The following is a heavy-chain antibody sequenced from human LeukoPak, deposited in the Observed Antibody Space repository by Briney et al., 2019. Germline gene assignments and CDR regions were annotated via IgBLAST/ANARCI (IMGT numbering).Heavy chain of an antibody. V-gene: IGHV4-30-4*08. CDR3: ARRSSVVRGVIIRGKYSCFGP. Sequence: PSQTLSLTCTVSGDSISSGDFYWSWIRQPPGKGLEWIGEINHSGSTNYNPSLKSRVTISVDTSKNQFSLKLSSVTAADTAVYYCARRSSVVRGVIIRGKYSCFGPWGQGTLVTVSS. D-gene: IGHD3-10*01. J-gene: IGHJ5*02. CDR2: INHSGST. CDR1: GDSISSGDFY.